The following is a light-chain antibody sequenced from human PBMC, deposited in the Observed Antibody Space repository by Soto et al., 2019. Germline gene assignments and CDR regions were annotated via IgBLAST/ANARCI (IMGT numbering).Light chain of an antibody. Sequence: IQMTQSPSAVSASVRDRVTITCRASQDITDWLTWYQQKPGKAPKVLISTVSNLQSGVPPRFSGSASGTDFTLTISRLQSEDFAVYYCQQYNNWPPWTFGQGTNVDI. V-gene: IGKV1-12*01. CDR2: TVS. CDR1: QDITDW. CDR3: QQYNNWPPWT. J-gene: IGKJ1*01.